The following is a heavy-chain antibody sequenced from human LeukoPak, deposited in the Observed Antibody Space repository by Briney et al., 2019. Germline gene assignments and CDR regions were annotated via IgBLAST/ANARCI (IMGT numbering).Heavy chain of an antibody. D-gene: IGHD1-26*01. Sequence: GGSLRLSCAASGFTIDYNYMSWVRQAPGMGLEWVSVIYSGGNAHYAASVQGRFTISRDNSKNTLHLQMNSLKTDYTGVYYCTRLYSGRHLWGQGTLVTVSS. V-gene: IGHV3-66*02. CDR1: GFTIDYNY. J-gene: IGHJ1*01. CDR3: TRLYSGRHL. CDR2: IYSGGNA.